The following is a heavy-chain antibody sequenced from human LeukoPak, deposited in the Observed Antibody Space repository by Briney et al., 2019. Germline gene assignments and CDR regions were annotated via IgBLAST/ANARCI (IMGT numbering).Heavy chain of an antibody. CDR1: GGSISSYY. CDR3: ARTRYSSPYYYDY. J-gene: IGHJ4*02. CDR2: IYHSGSP. D-gene: IGHD6-13*01. V-gene: IGHV4-59*08. Sequence: PSETLSLTCTVSGGSISSYYWSWIRQPPGRGLEWIGDIYHSGSPNFNPSLKSRVTISVDKSKNQFSLRLSSVTAADTAVYYCARTRYSSPYYYDYWGQGTLVTVSS.